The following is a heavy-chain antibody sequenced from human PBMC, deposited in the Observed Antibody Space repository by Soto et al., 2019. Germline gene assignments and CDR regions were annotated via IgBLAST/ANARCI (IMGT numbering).Heavy chain of an antibody. D-gene: IGHD5-12*01. CDR2: ISGSTGYT. Sequence: GGSLRLSCAASGFTFSTYAMSWVRQAPGKGLEWVSAISGSTGYTYYADSVKGRFTISRDNSKNTLYLEMNSLRAEDTALYYCAKDSALVATIASFDYWGQGTPVTVSS. CDR1: GFTFSTYA. J-gene: IGHJ4*02. CDR3: AKDSALVATIASFDY. V-gene: IGHV3-23*01.